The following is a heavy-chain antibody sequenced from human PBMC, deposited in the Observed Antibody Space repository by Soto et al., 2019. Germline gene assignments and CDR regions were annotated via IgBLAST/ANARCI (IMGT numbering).Heavy chain of an antibody. J-gene: IGHJ4*02. CDR1: GFTFSSYG. CDR2: TSYNGGSK. D-gene: IGHD3-22*01. CDR3: AKEYDSRQGCDY. Sequence: QVQLVESGGGVVQPGRSLSLSCAASGFTFSSYGMHWVRQAPGKGLEWVAVTSYNGGSKYYADSVEGRFTISRDNSKNTLFLQINSLRTEDTAVYYCAKEYDSRQGCDYWGQGTLVTVSS. V-gene: IGHV3-30*18.